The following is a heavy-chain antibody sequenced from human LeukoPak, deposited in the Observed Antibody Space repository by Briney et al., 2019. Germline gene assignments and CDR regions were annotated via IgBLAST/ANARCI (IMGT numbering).Heavy chain of an antibody. D-gene: IGHD3-22*01. V-gene: IGHV3-7*03. J-gene: IGHJ4*02. Sequence: QPGGSLRLSCAASGFIFTNYFMSWVRQAPGKGLEWVASIKHDGSEKYYVDSVRGRFTISRDNTMNSLYLQMSSLRAEDTAVYYCAKSSYYDSSGYYREYYFDCWGPGTLVTVSS. CDR3: AKSSYYDSSGYYREYYFDC. CDR2: IKHDGSEK. CDR1: GFIFTNYF.